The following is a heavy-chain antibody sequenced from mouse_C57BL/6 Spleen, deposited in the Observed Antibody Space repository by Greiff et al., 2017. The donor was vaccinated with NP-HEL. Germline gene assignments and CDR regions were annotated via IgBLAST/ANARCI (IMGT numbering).Heavy chain of an antibody. Sequence: QVQLQESGPGLVAPSQSLSITCTVSGFSLTSYAISWVRQPPGKGLEWLGVIWTGGGTNYYSALISSLSISNDNSKSQVFLIMSSLQTDDTASYYCARNFNCDLYYAMDYWGQGTSVTVSS. CDR2: IWTGGGT. V-gene: IGHV2-9-1*01. J-gene: IGHJ4*01. D-gene: IGHD4-1*01. CDR1: GFSLTSYA. CDR3: ARNFNCDLYYAMDY.